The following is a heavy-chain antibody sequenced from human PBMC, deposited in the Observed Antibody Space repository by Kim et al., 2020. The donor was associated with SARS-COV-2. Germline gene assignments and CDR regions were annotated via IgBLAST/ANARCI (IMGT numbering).Heavy chain of an antibody. CDR3: AKDQRDIVVVPATEDY. CDR1: GFTFSSYA. Sequence: GGSLRLSCAASGFTFSSYAMSWVRQAPGKGLEWVSAISGSGGSTYYADSVKGRFTISRDNSKNTLYLQMNSLRAEDTAVYYCAKDQRDIVVVPATEDYWGQGTLVTVSS. D-gene: IGHD2-2*01. CDR2: ISGSGGST. V-gene: IGHV3-23*01. J-gene: IGHJ4*02.